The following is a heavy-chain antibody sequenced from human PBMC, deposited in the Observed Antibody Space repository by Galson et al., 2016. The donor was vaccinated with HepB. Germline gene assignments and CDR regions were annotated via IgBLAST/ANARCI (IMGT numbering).Heavy chain of an antibody. CDR1: GGSISNYY. CDR2: IYYSGST. D-gene: IGHD6-13*01. J-gene: IGHJ4*02. CDR3: ARDRGSAAGFDY. V-gene: IGHV4-59*01. Sequence: ETLSLTCTVSGGSISNYYWSWIRQPPGKGLEWIAYIYYSGSTNQNPSLKSRVTISVDTSKNQFSLQLRSVTAVDTAVYYCARDRGSAAGFDYWGQGTLVTVSS.